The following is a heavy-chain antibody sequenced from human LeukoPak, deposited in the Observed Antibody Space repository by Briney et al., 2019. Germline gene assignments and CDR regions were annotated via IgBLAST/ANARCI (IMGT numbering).Heavy chain of an antibody. CDR3: AREGPRGNSQFDY. Sequence: GGSLRLSRAASGFTFSSYGMHWVRQAPGKGLEWVAVIWYDGSNKYYTDSVKGRFTISRDNSKNTLYLEMNSLRAEDTAIYYCAREGPRGNSQFDYWGQGTLVTVSS. J-gene: IGHJ4*02. CDR2: IWYDGSNK. V-gene: IGHV3-33*01. D-gene: IGHD2/OR15-2a*01. CDR1: GFTFSSYG.